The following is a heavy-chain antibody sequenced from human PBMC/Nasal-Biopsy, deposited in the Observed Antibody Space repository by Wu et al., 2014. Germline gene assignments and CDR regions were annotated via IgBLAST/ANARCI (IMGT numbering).Heavy chain of an antibody. V-gene: IGHV4-59*01. D-gene: IGHD5-18*01. CDR1: GASISSYY. CDR3: ARDSGYNYER. Sequence: TLSLTCTVSGASISSYYWSWIRQPPGKGLEWIGYIYHSGNTYYNPSLKSRVTISVDMSKNQFSLKLSSVTAADTAVYYCARDSGYNYERWGQGTLVTV. CDR2: IYHSGNT. J-gene: IGHJ4*02.